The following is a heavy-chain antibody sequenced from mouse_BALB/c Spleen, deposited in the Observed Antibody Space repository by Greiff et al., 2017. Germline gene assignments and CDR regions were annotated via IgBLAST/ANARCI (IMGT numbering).Heavy chain of an antibody. CDR2: INPSTGYT. Sequence: VQLQQSGAELAKPGASVKMSCKASGYTFTSYWMHWVKQRPGQGLEWIGYINPSTGYTEYNQKFKDKATLTADKSSSTAYMQLSSLTSEDSAVYYCASLLLRSWFAYWGQGTLVTVSA. CDR3: ASLLLRSWFAY. D-gene: IGHD1-1*01. J-gene: IGHJ3*01. V-gene: IGHV1-7*01. CDR1: GYTFTSYW.